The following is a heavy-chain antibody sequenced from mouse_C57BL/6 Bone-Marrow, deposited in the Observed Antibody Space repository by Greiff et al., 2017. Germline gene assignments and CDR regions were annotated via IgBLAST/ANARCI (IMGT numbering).Heavy chain of an antibody. CDR2: ISGGGGNT. Sequence: EVQGVESGGGLVKPGGSLKLSCAASGFTFSSYTMSWVRQTPEKRLQWVAAISGGGGNTYYPDRVKGRFTISRDNDKTILYLQMSSLRSEDTALYYCSRQVTTVLATKYFDVWGTGTTVTVSA. V-gene: IGHV5-9*01. D-gene: IGHD1-1*01. J-gene: IGHJ1*03. CDR1: GFTFSSYT. CDR3: SRQVTTVLATKYFDV.